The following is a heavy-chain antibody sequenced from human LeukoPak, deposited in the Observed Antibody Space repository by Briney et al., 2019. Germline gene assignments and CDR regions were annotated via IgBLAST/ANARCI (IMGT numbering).Heavy chain of an antibody. J-gene: IGHJ6*02. CDR1: GFTFSTYG. CDR2: IRYDGSNQ. D-gene: IGHD3-16*01. Sequence: PGGSLRLSCAASGFTFSTYGMHWVRQAPGKELEWVAFIRYDGSNQYYADSVKGRFTISRDNSKNTLYLQMNSLRAEDTAVYYCARGLRAFLGGPAYYYYGMDVWGQGTTVTVSS. CDR3: ARGLRAFLGGPAYYYYGMDV. V-gene: IGHV3-30*02.